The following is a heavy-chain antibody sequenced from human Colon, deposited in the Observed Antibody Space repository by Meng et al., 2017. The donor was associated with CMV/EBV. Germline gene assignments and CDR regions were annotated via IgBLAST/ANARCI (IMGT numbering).Heavy chain of an antibody. D-gene: IGHD3/OR15-3a*01. V-gene: IGHV3-30*02. CDR1: GFLFNEFG. J-gene: IGHJ4*02. Sequence: GESLKISCAASGFLFNEFGMHWVRQAPGKGLEWVAFVRYDGSDKYYADSVKGRFTISRDNSRNTLYLQIDSLRAPDTAVYYCAKDGYGLGYIDSWGQGTAVTVSS. CDR3: AKDGYGLGYIDS. CDR2: VRYDGSDK.